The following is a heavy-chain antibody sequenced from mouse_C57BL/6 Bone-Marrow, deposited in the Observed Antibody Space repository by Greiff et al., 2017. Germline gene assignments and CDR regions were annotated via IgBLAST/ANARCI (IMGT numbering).Heavy chain of an antibody. CDR2: IYPGSGNT. CDR1: GYSFTSYY. D-gene: IGHD1-2*01. J-gene: IGHJ3*01. Sequence: VKLMESGPELVKPGASVKISCKASGYSFTSYYIHWVKQRPGQGLEWIGWIYPGSGNTKYNEKFKGKATLTADTSSSTAYMQLSSLTSEDSAVYCCARSLLRLLAYWGQGTLVTVSA. CDR3: ARSLLRLLAY. V-gene: IGHV1-66*01.